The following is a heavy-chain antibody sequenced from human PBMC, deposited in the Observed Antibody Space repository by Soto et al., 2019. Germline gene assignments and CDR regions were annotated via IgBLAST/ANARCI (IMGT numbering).Heavy chain of an antibody. CDR1: GFTFSGSA. CDR2: IRSKTNSYAT. CDR3: TRPLGPHFAGNSDSLDI. D-gene: IGHD6-13*01. V-gene: IGHV3-73*01. J-gene: IGHJ3*02. Sequence: GGSLRLSCAASGFTFSGSAMHWVRQASGKGLGWGGRIRSKTNSYATAYAASVKGRFTISRDYSKNTAYLQMNSLKTEDTAVYYCTRPLGPHFAGNSDSLDIWGQGTMVTVSS.